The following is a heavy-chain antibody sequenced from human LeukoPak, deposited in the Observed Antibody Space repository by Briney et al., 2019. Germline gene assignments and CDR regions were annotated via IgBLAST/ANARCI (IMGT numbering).Heavy chain of an antibody. V-gene: IGHV4-61*02. J-gene: IGHJ5*02. CDR2: IYGRGST. D-gene: IGHD5-18*01. CDR3: ARDACGYTDT. Sequence: PSETLSLTCTVSGDSIRTSSAYWSWIRQPAGKELEWIGRIYGRGSTNYNPSLKSRVTISVDKSKNQFSLKLSSVTAADTAVYYCARDACGYTDTWGQGTLVTVSS. CDR1: GDSIRTSSAY.